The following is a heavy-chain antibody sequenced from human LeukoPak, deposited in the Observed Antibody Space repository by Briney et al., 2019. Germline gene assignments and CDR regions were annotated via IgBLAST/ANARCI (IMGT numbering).Heavy chain of an antibody. V-gene: IGHV1-2*02. CDR2: INPNSGGT. CDR1: GYTFTGYY. D-gene: IGHD2-21*02. CDR3: AIVVVTARNFDY. J-gene: IGHJ4*02. Sequence: ASVKVSCKASGYTFTGYYMHWVRQAPGQGLEWMGWINPNSGGTNYAQKFQGRVTMTSDTSISTAYMELSRLRSDDTAVYYCAIVVVTARNFDYWGQGTLVTVSS.